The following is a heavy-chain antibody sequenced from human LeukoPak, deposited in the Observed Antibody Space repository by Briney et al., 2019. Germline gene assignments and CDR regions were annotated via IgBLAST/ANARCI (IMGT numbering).Heavy chain of an antibody. CDR1: GGSFSGYY. D-gene: IGHD4-17*01. CDR2: INHSGST. CDR3: AREGAVTAAFDI. J-gene: IGHJ3*02. Sequence: SETLSLTCAVYGGSFSGYYWSWIRQPPGKGLEWIGEINHSGSTNYNPSLKSRVTISVDTSKNQFSLKLSSVTAADTAVYYCAREGAVTAAFDIWGQGTMVTVSS. V-gene: IGHV4-34*01.